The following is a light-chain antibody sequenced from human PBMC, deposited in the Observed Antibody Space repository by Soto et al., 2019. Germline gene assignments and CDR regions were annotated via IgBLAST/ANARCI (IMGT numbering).Light chain of an antibody. CDR3: CSFAGSNNRV. V-gene: IGLV2-8*01. CDR2: EVT. CDR1: RSDVGGYNW. Sequence: QSVLTQPPSASGSRGQSVTISCTGTRSDVGGYNWVSWYQQHPGQAPKLLIYEVTERPSGVPDRFSGSKSGNTASLTISGLQADDEADYYCCSFAGSNNRVFGTGTKVTVL. J-gene: IGLJ1*01.